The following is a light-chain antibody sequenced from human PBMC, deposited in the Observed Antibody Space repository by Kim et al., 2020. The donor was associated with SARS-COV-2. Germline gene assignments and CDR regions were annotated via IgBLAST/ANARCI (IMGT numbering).Light chain of an antibody. CDR2: GAS. J-gene: IGKJ1*01. CDR1: QSVRSIY. CDR3: HQYGSSPWT. V-gene: IGKV3-20*01. Sequence: SPGESATLSCRASQSVRSIYLAWYQQKPGQAPRLLIYGASSRATGIPDRFSGSESGTDFTLTITRLEPEDFAVYYCHQYGSSPWTFGQGTKVDIK.